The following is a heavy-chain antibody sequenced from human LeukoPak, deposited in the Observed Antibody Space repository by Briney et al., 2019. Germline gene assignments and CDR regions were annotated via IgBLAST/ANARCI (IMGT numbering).Heavy chain of an antibody. Sequence: SETLSLTCTVSGGSISSGDYYWSWIRQPPGKGLEWIGYIYYSGSTYYNPSLKSRVTISVDTSKNQFSLKLSSVTAADTAVYYCARGTPNIRKKRERTRVTTIDYWGQGTLVTVSS. CDR3: ARGTPNIRKKRERTRVTTIDY. J-gene: IGHJ4*02. D-gene: IGHD4-17*01. CDR1: GGSISSGDYY. V-gene: IGHV4-30-4*01. CDR2: IYYSGST.